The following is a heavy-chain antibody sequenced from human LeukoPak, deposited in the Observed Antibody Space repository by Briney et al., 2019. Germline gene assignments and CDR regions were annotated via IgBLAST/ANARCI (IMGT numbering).Heavy chain of an antibody. CDR3: ARETNLAVAGGAFDI. V-gene: IGHV1-18*01. CDR1: GYTFTSYG. Sequence: ASVKVSCKASGYTFTSYGISWVRQAPGQGLEWMGWISAYSGNTNYAQKLQGRVTMTTDTSTSTAYMELRSLRSDDTAVYYCARETNLAVAGGAFDIWGQGTMVTVSS. D-gene: IGHD6-19*01. J-gene: IGHJ3*02. CDR2: ISAYSGNT.